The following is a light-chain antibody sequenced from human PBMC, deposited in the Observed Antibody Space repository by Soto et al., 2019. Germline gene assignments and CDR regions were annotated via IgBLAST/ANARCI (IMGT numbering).Light chain of an antibody. CDR2: DAS. J-gene: IGKJ4*01. CDR1: QSVSRY. Sequence: EIVLTQSPATVSLSPGERATLSCRASQSVSRYLSWYQQNPGQAPRLLIYDASNRATGIPARFSGSGSGTDFTLTISSLEPEDFAVYYCQQRSNWPLTFGGGTKVEIK. CDR3: QQRSNWPLT. V-gene: IGKV3-11*01.